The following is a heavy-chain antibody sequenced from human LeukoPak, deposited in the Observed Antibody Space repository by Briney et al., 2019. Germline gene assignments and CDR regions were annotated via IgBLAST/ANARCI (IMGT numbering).Heavy chain of an antibody. V-gene: IGHV3-30*04. D-gene: IGHD3/OR15-3a*01. CDR1: GFTFSTYA. J-gene: IGHJ4*02. CDR3: ARQGTSCYHYLDY. CDR2: ISYDGSSK. Sequence: PGGSLRLSCAASGFTFSTYAMHWVRQAPGKGLEWVALISYDGSSKYYADSVKGRFTISRDNSKNTLYLQMNSLRAEDTAVYWCARQGTSCYHYLDYWGQGTLVTVSS.